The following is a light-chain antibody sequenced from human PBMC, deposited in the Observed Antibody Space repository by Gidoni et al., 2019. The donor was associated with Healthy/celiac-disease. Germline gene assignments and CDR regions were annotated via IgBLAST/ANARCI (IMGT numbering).Light chain of an antibody. J-gene: IGKJ1*01. CDR3: QQYDSTPGT. CDR2: WAS. CDR1: QSVLYSSNNKNY. Sequence: DIVMTQSPDSLAVSLGERATINCKSSQSVLYSSNNKNYLAWYQQKPGQPPKLLIYWASTRESGVPDRFSGSGSGTDFTLTIRSLQAEDVAVYYCQQYDSTPGTFGQGTKVEIK. V-gene: IGKV4-1*01.